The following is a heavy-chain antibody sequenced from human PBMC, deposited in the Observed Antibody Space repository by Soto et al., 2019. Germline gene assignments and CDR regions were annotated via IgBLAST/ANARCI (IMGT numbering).Heavy chain of an antibody. V-gene: IGHV4-31*03. D-gene: IGHD3-10*01. CDR2: IYYSGST. CDR1: VGSINSGGYY. CDR3: ARDLGFGEFY. J-gene: IGHJ4*02. Sequence: SKTLSLTCTVSVGSINSGGYYWVWIRHHPGKGLEWIGYIYYSGSTYYNPSLKSRVTISVDTSKNQFSLKLSSVTAADTAVYYCARDLGFGEFYWGQGTLVTVSS.